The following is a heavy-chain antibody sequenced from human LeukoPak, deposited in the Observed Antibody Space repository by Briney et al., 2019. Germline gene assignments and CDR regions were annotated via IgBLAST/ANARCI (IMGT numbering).Heavy chain of an antibody. CDR3: AKAPKYDFWSGPLGWFDP. V-gene: IGHV3-30*18. J-gene: IGHJ5*02. Sequence: GRSLRLSCAASGFTFSSYGMHWVRQAPGKGLEWVAVVSYDGSDKYNVDSVKGRFTISRDNSKNTLYLQMNSLRAEDTAVYYCAKAPKYDFWSGPLGWFDPWGQGTLVIVSS. D-gene: IGHD3-3*01. CDR1: GFTFSSYG. CDR2: VSYDGSDK.